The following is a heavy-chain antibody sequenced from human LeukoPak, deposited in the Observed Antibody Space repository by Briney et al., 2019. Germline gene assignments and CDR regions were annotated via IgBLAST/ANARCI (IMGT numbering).Heavy chain of an antibody. J-gene: IGHJ3*02. CDR3: ARDVVVVPAAIHAFDI. Sequence: SETLSLTCTVSGDSISSNYWSWIRQPPGKGLEWIGYIYYSGSTNYNPSLKSRVTISIDTSKNQFSLKLSSVTAADTAVYYCARDVVVVPAAIHAFDIWGQGTMVTVSS. CDR1: GDSISSNY. D-gene: IGHD2-2*01. CDR2: IYYSGST. V-gene: IGHV4-59*01.